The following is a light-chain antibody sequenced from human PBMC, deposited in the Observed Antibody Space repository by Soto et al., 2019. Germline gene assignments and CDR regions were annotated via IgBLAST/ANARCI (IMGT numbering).Light chain of an antibody. Sequence: QSALTQPASVSGSLGQSITISCTGTSGDIGIYNFVSWFQQHPAKAPKLMIYEVTNRPSGVSNRFSGSKSGNTASLTISGLQAEDEADYYCISYTRSSTWVFGGGTKVTVL. CDR3: ISYTRSSTWV. J-gene: IGLJ3*02. V-gene: IGLV2-14*01. CDR2: EVT. CDR1: SGDIGIYNF.